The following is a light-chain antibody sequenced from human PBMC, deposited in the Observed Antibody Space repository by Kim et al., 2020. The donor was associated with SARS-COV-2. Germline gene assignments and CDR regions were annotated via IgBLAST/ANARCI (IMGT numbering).Light chain of an antibody. CDR1: FSNVGKNT. Sequence: GPRVTICRAGSFSNVGKNTVNWWQQFPGTAPKLIIFGYSQRPSGVPARFSGSKSGTSASLAIRGLQSEDEADYYCAAWDDNLNGVGFGGGTQLTVL. CDR2: GYS. V-gene: IGLV1-44*01. CDR3: AAWDDNLNGVG. J-gene: IGLJ2*01.